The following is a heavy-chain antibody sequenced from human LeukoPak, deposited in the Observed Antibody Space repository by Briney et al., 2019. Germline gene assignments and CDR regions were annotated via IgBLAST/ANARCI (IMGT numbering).Heavy chain of an antibody. CDR1: GFTFDDYG. Sequence: GGSLRLSCAASGFTFDDYGMSRDRQAPGKGLVWFSGINWNGGSTGYEDSVKGRFTISRDNAKNSLYLQMNSLRAEDTGLYYCARDHRIAGATGVFSWGQGTLVTVSS. J-gene: IGHJ4*02. CDR3: ARDHRIAGATGVFS. D-gene: IGHD1-26*01. CDR2: INWNGGST. V-gene: IGHV3-20*04.